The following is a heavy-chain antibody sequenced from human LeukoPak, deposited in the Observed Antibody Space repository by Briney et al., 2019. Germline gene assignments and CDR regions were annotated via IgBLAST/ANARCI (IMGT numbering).Heavy chain of an antibody. CDR1: GGSFSGYY. D-gene: IGHD2-15*01. CDR2: INHSGST. J-gene: IGHJ6*03. CDR3: ARVLKLGYCSGGSCYGRYYYYYYMDV. Sequence: PSETLSLTCAVYGGSFSGYYWSWIRQPPGQGLEWIGEINHSGSTNYNPSPQTRVTISVDTSKNQFSLKLSSVTAADTAVYYCARVLKLGYCSGGSCYGRYYYYYYMDVWGKGTTVTVSS. V-gene: IGHV4-34*01.